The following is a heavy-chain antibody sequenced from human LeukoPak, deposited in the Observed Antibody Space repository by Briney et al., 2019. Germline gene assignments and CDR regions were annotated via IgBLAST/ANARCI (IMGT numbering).Heavy chain of an antibody. CDR1: GLTFSSYG. V-gene: IGHV3-30*18. CDR2: ISYDGTDK. CDR3: AKDQGGYYGSGSYSPLDY. Sequence: GKSLRLSCAASGLTFSSYGMHWVRQAPGKGPEWVALISYDGTDKYYADSVKGRFTISRDNSKNTLNLQMDSLRPEDTAVYYCAKDQGGYYGSGSYSPLDYWGQGTLVTVSS. D-gene: IGHD3-10*01. J-gene: IGHJ4*02.